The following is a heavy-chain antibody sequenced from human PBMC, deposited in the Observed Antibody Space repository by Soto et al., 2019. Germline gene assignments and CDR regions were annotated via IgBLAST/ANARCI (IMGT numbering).Heavy chain of an antibody. D-gene: IGHD2-8*01. CDR1: SGSISSSSYY. J-gene: IGHJ6*02. CDR3: ARHGRDGDIVLMVYPYDMDV. CDR2: IYYRGST. Sequence: PSETLSLTCTVSSGSISSSSYYWGWIRQPPGKGLEWIGNIYYRGSTYYNPSLKSRVTISVDRSKNQFSLRLSSVTAADTAVYYCARHGRDGDIVLMVYPYDMDVWGQGATVTVS. V-gene: IGHV4-39*01.